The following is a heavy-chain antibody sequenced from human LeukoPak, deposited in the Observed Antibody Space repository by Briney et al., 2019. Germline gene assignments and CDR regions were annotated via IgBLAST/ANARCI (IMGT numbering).Heavy chain of an antibody. J-gene: IGHJ6*04. CDR3: ERDMRLELPESSGYYYGMDV. CDR2: IKQDGSEK. CDR1: GFTFSSYW. D-gene: IGHD1-7*01. V-gene: IGHV3-7*01. Sequence: PGGSLRLSCAASGFTFSSYWMSWVRQAPGKGLEWVGVANIKQDGSEKSYVDSVKGRSTISRDNAKTSLYVQLNSMRAEDKAVYYCERDMRLELPESSGYYYGMDVWGKGTTVTVSS.